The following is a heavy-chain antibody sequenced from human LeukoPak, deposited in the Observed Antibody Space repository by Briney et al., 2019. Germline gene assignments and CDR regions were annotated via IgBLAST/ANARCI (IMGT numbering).Heavy chain of an antibody. CDR3: ARFIDNSGSYRPFVY. CDR1: GFTFSSYS. V-gene: IGHV3-21*01. Sequence: GGSLRLSCAASGFTFSSYSMNWARQAPGKGLEWVSSISSSSSYIYYADSVKGRFTISRDNAKNSLYLQMNSLRAEDTAVYYCARFIDNSGSYRPFVYWGQGTLVTVSS. D-gene: IGHD1-26*01. CDR2: ISSSSSYI. J-gene: IGHJ4*02.